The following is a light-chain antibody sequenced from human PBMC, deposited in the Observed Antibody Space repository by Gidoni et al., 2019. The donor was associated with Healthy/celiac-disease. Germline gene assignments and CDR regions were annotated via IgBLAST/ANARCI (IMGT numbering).Light chain of an antibody. CDR1: KLGDKY. J-gene: IGLJ2*01. Sequence: SSELNQPPSVSVSPGQTASITCSGDKLGDKYACWYQQKPGQSPVLVIYQDSKRPSGIPARFSGSNSGNTATLTISGTQAMDEADYYCQAWDSSTGDVVFGGGTKLTVL. CDR3: QAWDSSTGDVV. CDR2: QDS. V-gene: IGLV3-1*01.